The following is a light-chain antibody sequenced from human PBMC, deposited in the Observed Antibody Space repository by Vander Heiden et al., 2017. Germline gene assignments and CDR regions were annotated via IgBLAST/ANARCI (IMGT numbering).Light chain of an antibody. CDR2: SSD. CDR3: AAWDDSLNAVV. Sequence: QTVLPQPPSAAGTPGQRVTITWSGCSVNIRSKSSNGYPQGPGAAPKLLVYSSDQRHSGVPARFSGSKSGTSASLAITGLQSEDEADYHCAAWDDSLNAVVFGGGTKLTVL. V-gene: IGLV1-44*01. J-gene: IGLJ3*02. CDR1: SVNIRSKS.